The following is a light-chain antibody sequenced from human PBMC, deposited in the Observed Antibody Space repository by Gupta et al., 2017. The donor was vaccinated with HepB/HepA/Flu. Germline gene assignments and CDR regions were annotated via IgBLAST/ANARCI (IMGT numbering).Light chain of an antibody. CDR1: QSISSW. CDR3: QQYNTYSET. Sequence: IQMTQSPSTLSASVGDRVTITGRASQSISSWLAWYQQKPGKAPKPLIYKASTLESGVPSRFSGSGSGTEFTLTISSLQPDDFATYYCQQYNTYSETFGQGTKVEIK. J-gene: IGKJ1*01. V-gene: IGKV1-5*03. CDR2: KAS.